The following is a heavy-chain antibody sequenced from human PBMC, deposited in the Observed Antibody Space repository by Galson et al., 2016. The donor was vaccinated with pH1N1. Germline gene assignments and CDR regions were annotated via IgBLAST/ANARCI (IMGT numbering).Heavy chain of an antibody. V-gene: IGHV5-51*03. D-gene: IGHD5-18*01. J-gene: IGHJ3*01. Sequence: QSGAEVKQPGESLKISCKASGYSFSNYCIAWVRQMPGKGLEWMGTIYPGDSDTKYSPSFEGQVTISADKSITTAYLQLSSLKASDTAIYYCARRLGRSFGYSLRDALDFWGQGTVVAVSP. CDR2: IYPGDSDT. CDR1: GYSFSNYC. CDR3: ARRLGRSFGYSLRDALDF.